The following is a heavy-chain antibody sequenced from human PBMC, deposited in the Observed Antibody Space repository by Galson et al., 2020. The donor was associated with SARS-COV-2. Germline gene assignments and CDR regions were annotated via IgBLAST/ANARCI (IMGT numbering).Heavy chain of an antibody. CDR1: GFRFSTYA. D-gene: IGHD6-19*01. J-gene: IGHJ4*02. CDR3: ASSIIVAGGIDY. V-gene: IGHV3-33*08. Sequence: GGSLRLSCAASGFRFSTYAMHWVRQAPGKGLEWVAVIWSDGNHKYYGDSVQGRFTISRDNSKNTVDLQMNSLRADDTAVYYSASSIIVAGGIDYWGQGTLVTVSS. CDR2: IWSDGNHK.